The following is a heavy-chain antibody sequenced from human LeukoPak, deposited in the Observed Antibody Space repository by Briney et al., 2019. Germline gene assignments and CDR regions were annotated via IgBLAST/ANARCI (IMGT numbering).Heavy chain of an antibody. CDR3: ARAPTKFRRDWFDP. CDR2: ISSSGSTI. CDR1: GFTFSSYD. V-gene: IGHV3-48*03. Sequence: GRSLRLSCAASGFTFSSYDMYWVRQAPGKGLEWVSYISSSGSTIYYADSVKGRFTISRDNAKNSLDLQMNSLRAEDTAVYYCARAPTKFRRDWFDPWGQGTLVTVSS. D-gene: IGHD3-9*01. J-gene: IGHJ5*02.